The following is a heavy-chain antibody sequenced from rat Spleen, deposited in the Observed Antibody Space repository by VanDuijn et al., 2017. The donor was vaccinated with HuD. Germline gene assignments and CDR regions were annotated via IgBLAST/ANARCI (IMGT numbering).Heavy chain of an antibody. Sequence: EVQLVESGGGLVQPGRSLKLSCAASGFTFNNYGMAWVRQVPTKGLEWVATLSYDGFTTYYRDSVRGRFTISSDNAKTTLYLQMDSLRSEDTATYYCARRHYGYTDYFDYWGQGVMVTVSS. J-gene: IGHJ2*01. CDR3: ARRHYGYTDYFDY. D-gene: IGHD1-9*01. CDR2: LSYDGFTT. CDR1: GFTFNNYG. V-gene: IGHV5-29*01.